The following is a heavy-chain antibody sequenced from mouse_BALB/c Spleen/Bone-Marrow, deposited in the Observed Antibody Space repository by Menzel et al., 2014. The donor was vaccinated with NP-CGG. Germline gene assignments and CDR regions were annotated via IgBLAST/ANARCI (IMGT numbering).Heavy chain of an antibody. CDR2: IDTSDSYT. CDR3: ARDYYGRGWYFDV. Sequence: QVQLKHSGAELVMPGASVKMSCKASGYTFTDYWMHWVKQRPGQGLEWIGAIDTSDSYTSYNQKFKGKATLTVDESSSTAYMQLSSLTSEDSAVYYCARDYYGRGWYFDVWGAGTTVTVSP. D-gene: IGHD1-1*01. CDR1: GYTFTDYW. J-gene: IGHJ1*01. V-gene: IGHV1-69*01.